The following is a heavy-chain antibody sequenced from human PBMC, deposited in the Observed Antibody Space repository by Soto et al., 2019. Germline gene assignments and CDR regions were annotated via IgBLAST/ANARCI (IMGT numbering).Heavy chain of an antibody. CDR2: ISASGRDT. J-gene: IGHJ4*02. CDR1: GFTFANYA. V-gene: IGHV3-23*01. CDR3: AKGKTPGWYYFDY. D-gene: IGHD6-19*01. Sequence: GGSLRLSCAASGFTFANYAMSWVRQAPGKGLEWVAGISASGRDTYYADSVKDRFTISRDSSKNALYLQMNSLRAEDTAKYFCAKGKTPGWYYFDYWGQGTLVTVSS.